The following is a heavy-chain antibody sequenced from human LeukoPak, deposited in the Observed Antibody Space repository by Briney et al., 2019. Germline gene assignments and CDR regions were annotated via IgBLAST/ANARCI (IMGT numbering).Heavy chain of an antibody. CDR1: GFTFSDYF. J-gene: IGHJ3*02. V-gene: IGHV3-11*04. CDR3: ARSRPTYAFDI. Sequence: GGSLRLSCAASGFTFSDYFMSWIRQAPGKGLEWVSYISSSGSTIYYADSVKGRFTISRDNAKNSLYLQMNSLRAEDTAVYYCARSRPTYAFDIWGQGTMVTVSS. CDR2: ISSSGSTI.